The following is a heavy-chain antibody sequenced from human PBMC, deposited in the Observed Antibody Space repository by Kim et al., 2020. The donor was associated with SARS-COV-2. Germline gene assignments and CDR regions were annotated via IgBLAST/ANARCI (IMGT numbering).Heavy chain of an antibody. D-gene: IGHD3-16*01. CDR3: AKKWALAAYTPLFDN. V-gene: IGHV3-23*01. J-gene: IGHJ4*02. Sequence: GGSLRLSCAASGFTFSNFPMSWVRQAPGKGLEWVSAISVSGGNTNYADSVKGRFTISRDNSKNTLYLQMSSLRAEDTAVYYCAKKWALAAYTPLFDNWGQGTLVTVSS. CDR1: GFTFSNFP. CDR2: ISVSGGNT.